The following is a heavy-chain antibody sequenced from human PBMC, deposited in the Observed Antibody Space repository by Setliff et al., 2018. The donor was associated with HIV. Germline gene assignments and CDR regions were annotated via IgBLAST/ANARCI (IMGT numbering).Heavy chain of an antibody. Sequence: GGSLRLSCTASGFTFSSYGMNWVRQAPGKGLEWVAVIWYDGSDEYYADSVKGRFTISRDDSKNTVYLQMNSLRAEDTAVYYCAKGIQLWPFDYWGQGTLVTVSS. CDR1: GFTFSSYG. CDR2: IWYDGSDE. D-gene: IGHD5-18*01. CDR3: AKGIQLWPFDY. J-gene: IGHJ4*02. V-gene: IGHV3-33*06.